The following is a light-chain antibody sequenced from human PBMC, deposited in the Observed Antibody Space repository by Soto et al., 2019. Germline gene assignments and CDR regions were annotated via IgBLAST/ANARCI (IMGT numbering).Light chain of an antibody. CDR3: SSSTSSSTLV. Sequence: QSVLTQPASVSGSPGQSITISCTGTASDVGAYDYVSWYQHHPGKPPKLLIFEVRDRPSGVSNRFSGSKSGNTASLTISGLQPEDGADYFCSSSTSSSTLVFAAGPKVTV. CDR2: EVR. CDR1: ASDVGAYDY. J-gene: IGLJ1*01. V-gene: IGLV2-14*01.